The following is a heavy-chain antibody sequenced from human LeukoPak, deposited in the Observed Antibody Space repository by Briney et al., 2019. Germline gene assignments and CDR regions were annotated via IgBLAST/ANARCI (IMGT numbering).Heavy chain of an antibody. J-gene: IGHJ4*02. Sequence: PSETLSLACSVSGGSINSSSWSWIRQPPGKGLEWIAYMYYTGTTKYNPSLSSRVTISVDTSKNQSSLKVSSVTAADTAVYYCARISGYRSNWSIDYWGQGTLVTVSS. V-gene: IGHV4-59*08. CDR3: ARISGYRSNWSIDY. CDR1: GGSINSSS. CDR2: MYYTGTT. D-gene: IGHD6-13*01.